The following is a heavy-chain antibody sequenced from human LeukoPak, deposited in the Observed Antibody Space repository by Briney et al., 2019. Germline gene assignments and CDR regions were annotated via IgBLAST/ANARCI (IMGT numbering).Heavy chain of an antibody. CDR2: IYYSGST. CDR1: GGPISSYY. D-gene: IGHD2-15*01. V-gene: IGHV4-59*08. J-gene: IGHJ6*02. Sequence: PSETLSLTCTVSGGPISSYYWSWIRQPPGKGLEWIGYIYYSGSTNYNPSLKSRVTISVDTSKNQFSLKLSSVTAADTAVYYCARNTGYCSGGSCYGMDVWGQGTTVTVSS. CDR3: ARNTGYCSGGSCYGMDV.